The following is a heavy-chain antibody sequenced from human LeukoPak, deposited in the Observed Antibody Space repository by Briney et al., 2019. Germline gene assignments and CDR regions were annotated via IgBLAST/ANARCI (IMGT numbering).Heavy chain of an antibody. CDR3: ARGVGTTIYYYYYYMDV. V-gene: IGHV4-39*07. CDR1: GGSISSSSYY. D-gene: IGHD1-14*01. CDR2: IYYSGST. Sequence: SETLSLTCTVSGGSISSSSYYWGWIRQPPGKGLEWIGSIYYSGSTYYNPSLKSRVTISVDTSKNQFSLKLSSVTAADTAVYYCARGVGTTIYYYYYYMDVWGKGTTVTISS. J-gene: IGHJ6*03.